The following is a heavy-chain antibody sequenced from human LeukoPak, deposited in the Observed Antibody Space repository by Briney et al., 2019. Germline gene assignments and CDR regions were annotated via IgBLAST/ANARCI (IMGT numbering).Heavy chain of an antibody. CDR3: ARDLDQYSGRFGGFGHDF. D-gene: IGHD1-26*01. CDR1: GYTFTSYG. V-gene: IGHV1-18*01. Sequence: ASVKVSCKASGYTFTSYGIGWVRQAPGQGLEWMGWISAYNGNTNYAQKLQGRVTMTTDTSTSTAYMELRSLRSDDTAVYYCARDLDQYSGRFGGFGHDFWGQGTLVTASS. J-gene: IGHJ4*02. CDR2: ISAYNGNT.